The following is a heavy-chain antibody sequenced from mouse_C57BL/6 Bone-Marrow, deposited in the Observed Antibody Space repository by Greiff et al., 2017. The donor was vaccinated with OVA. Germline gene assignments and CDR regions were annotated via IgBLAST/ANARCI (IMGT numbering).Heavy chain of an antibody. Sequence: EVQGVESGPVLVKPGPSVKISCKASGFTFTDYYMHWVKQSHGKSLEWIGLVYPYNGGTSYNQKFKGKATLTVDTSSSTAYMELNSLTSEDSAVYYCAREGFTTVVAHYFDYWGQGTTLTVSS. CDR2: VYPYNGGT. CDR3: AREGFTTVVAHYFDY. J-gene: IGHJ2*01. D-gene: IGHD1-1*01. CDR1: GFTFTDYY. V-gene: IGHV1-36*01.